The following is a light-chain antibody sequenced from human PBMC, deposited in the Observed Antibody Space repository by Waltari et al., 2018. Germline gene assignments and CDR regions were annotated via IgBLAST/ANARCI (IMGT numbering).Light chain of an antibody. V-gene: IGLV2-23*01. CDR3: GSYAGGTSWV. CDR2: DAT. Sequence: QSALTQHASVSGSPGQSITISCTGSTGDNGTYNIVAWYQQHPGNAPRLLIHDATKRPSGISSLFSGSKSGNTASLTISGLQAEDEADYFCGSYAGGTSWVFGGGTQVTVL. CDR1: TGDNGTYNI. J-gene: IGLJ3*02.